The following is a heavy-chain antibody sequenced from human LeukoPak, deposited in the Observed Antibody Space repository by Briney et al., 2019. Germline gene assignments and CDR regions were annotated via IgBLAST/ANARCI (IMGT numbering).Heavy chain of an antibody. Sequence: GRSLRLSCAASGFTFSSYGMHWVRQAPGKGLEWVAIISYDGSNKYYADSVKGRFTISRDNSKNTLYLQMNSLRAEDSALYYCAKDLGTVTTRWFDPWSQGTLVTVSS. V-gene: IGHV3-30*18. CDR2: ISYDGSNK. D-gene: IGHD4-17*01. CDR3: AKDLGTVTTRWFDP. J-gene: IGHJ5*02. CDR1: GFTFSSYG.